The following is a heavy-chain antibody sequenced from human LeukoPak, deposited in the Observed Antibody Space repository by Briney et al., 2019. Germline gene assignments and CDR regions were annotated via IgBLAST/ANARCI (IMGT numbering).Heavy chain of an antibody. Sequence: GGSLRLSCATSGFTFSSYAMSWVRQAPGKGLEWVSDISGSGRNTYYADSVKGRFSISRDNSKNTLYLQMNSLRAEDTAVYYCAKDGYYYDSSGYLDYWGQGTLVTVSS. J-gene: IGHJ4*02. CDR3: AKDGYYYDSSGYLDY. CDR2: ISGSGRNT. V-gene: IGHV3-23*01. D-gene: IGHD3-22*01. CDR1: GFTFSSYA.